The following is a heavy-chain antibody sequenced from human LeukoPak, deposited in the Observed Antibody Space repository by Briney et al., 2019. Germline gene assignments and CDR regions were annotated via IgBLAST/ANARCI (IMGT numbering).Heavy chain of an antibody. D-gene: IGHD6-13*01. CDR1: RFTFSSYW. CDR2: INTDGRST. V-gene: IGHV3-74*01. J-gene: IGHJ4*02. CDR3: ARAGAAPLTDY. Sequence: PGGSLRLSCAASRFTFSSYWMHWVRQAPGKGLVWVSRINTDGRSTSYADSVKGRFTISRDNAKNTLYQQMNSLRAEDTAVYYCARAGAAPLTDYWGQGTLVTVSS.